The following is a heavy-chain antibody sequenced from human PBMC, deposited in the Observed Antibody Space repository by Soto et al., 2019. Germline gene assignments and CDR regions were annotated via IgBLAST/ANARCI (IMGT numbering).Heavy chain of an antibody. CDR2: FYNTGFI. CDR3: ARHDWLDP. CDR1: GFTVSVDS. Sequence: EVQLVESGGGLIQPGGSLRLSCAASGFTVSVDSMIWVRQAPGKGLEWVSLFYNTGFIHYADSVKGRFSISRDNSKTTLTLQMNSLRAEDTAVSSCARHDWLDPWGQGTLVTVSS. J-gene: IGHJ5*02. V-gene: IGHV3-53*01.